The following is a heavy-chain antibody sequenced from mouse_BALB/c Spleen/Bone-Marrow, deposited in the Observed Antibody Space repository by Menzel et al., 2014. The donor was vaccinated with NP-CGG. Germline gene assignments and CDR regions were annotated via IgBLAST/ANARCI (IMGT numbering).Heavy chain of an antibody. V-gene: IGHV1-14*01. CDR3: TRGASPDY. CDR2: FNPYNDGT. Sequence: LEESGPELVQPGASVKMSCKASGYTFTSYVMHWVKQKPGQGLEWIGYFNPYNDGTKYNEKFKGKATLTSDKSSSTAYMELSSLASEDSAVYFWTRGASPDYWGQGGTLPVSS. D-gene: IGHD3-1*01. J-gene: IGHJ2*01. CDR1: GYTFTSYV.